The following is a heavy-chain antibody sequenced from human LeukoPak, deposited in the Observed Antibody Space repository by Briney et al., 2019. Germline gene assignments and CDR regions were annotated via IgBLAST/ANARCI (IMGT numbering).Heavy chain of an antibody. J-gene: IGHJ5*02. D-gene: IGHD2-8*01. Sequence: GGSLRLSCAASGFTFDEYAMHWVRQAPGKGLEWVSGISWNSGSIAYADSVKGRFTISRDNAKNSLYLQMNSLRAEDTALYYCAKERGLMVYATNWFDPWGQGTLVTVSS. CDR3: AKERGLMVYATNWFDP. CDR1: GFTFDEYA. CDR2: ISWNSGSI. V-gene: IGHV3-9*01.